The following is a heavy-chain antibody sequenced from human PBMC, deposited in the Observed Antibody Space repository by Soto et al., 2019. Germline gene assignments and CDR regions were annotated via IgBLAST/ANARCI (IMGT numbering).Heavy chain of an antibody. Sequence: GASVKVSCKASGYTFTSYGISWVRQAPGQGLEWMGWISAYNGNINYAQKLQGRVTMTTDTSTSTAYMELRSLRSDDTAVYYCARVITIFGVVIIPRYYFDYWGQGTLVTVSS. CDR3: ARVITIFGVVIIPRYYFDY. V-gene: IGHV1-18*04. J-gene: IGHJ4*02. CDR1: GYTFTSYG. D-gene: IGHD3-3*01. CDR2: ISAYNGNI.